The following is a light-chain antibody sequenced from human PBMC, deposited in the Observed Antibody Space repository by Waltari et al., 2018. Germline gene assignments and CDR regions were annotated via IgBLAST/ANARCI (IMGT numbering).Light chain of an antibody. CDR1: QGISTY. V-gene: IGKV1-17*01. J-gene: IGKJ2*01. Sequence: DIQMTQSPSSLSASAGHKVTITCRASQGISTYLNWYQQKPGKAPKRLIYIVSSLESGVPSRFSGSGSGTDFTLTISSLQPDDFATYYCLQYNTYPYTFGQGTKVEI. CDR2: IVS. CDR3: LQYNTYPYT.